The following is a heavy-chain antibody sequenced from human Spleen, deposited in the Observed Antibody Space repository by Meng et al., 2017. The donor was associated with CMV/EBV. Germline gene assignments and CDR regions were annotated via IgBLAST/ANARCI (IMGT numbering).Heavy chain of an antibody. V-gene: IGHV5-51*01. CDR1: GYSFSSYW. CDR3: ARPLVPAAPGAFDI. D-gene: IGHD2-2*01. CDR2: IYPGDSDT. Sequence: GESRKISCKGSGYSFSSYWIGWVRQMPGKGLEWMGIIYPGDSDTRYSPSFQGPVTISADKSISTAYLQWSSLKASDTAMYYCARPLVPAAPGAFDIWGQGTMVTVSS. J-gene: IGHJ3*02.